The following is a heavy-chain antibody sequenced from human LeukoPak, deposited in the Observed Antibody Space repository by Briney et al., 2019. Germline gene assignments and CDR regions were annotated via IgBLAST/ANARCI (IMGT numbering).Heavy chain of an antibody. CDR1: GFTFSTYA. CDR2: VGGSGDRT. CDR3: ARSRYSGYDRDFYYGMDV. J-gene: IGHJ6*02. D-gene: IGHD5-12*01. V-gene: IGHV3-23*01. Sequence: PGGSLRLSCAASGFTFSTYALSWVRQAPGKGLEWVSGVGGSGDRTYYADSVKGRFTISRDNSKNTLFLHMDSLRAEDTAVYYCARSRYSGYDRDFYYGMDVWGQGTTDTVSS.